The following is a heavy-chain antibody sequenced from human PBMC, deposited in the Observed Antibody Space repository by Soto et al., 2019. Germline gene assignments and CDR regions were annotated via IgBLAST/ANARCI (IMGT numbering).Heavy chain of an antibody. CDR1: GGSISSYY. V-gene: IGHV4-59*01. Sequence: QVQLQESGPGLVKPSETLSLTCTVSGGSISSYYWSWIRQPPGKELEWIGYIYYSERTNYNPSLKSRVTISVDTSKNQFSLTLSSVTAADTAVYYCARDPGRGDTLYIWRQGTMVTVSS. CDR3: ARDPGRGDTLYI. J-gene: IGHJ3*02. D-gene: IGHD3-10*01. CDR2: IYYSERT.